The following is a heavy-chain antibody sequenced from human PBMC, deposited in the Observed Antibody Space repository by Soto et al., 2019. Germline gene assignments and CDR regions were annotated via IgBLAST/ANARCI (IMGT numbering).Heavy chain of an antibody. V-gene: IGHV1-3*01. Sequence: ASVKVSCKASGYTFNNYALHWVRQAPGQRLEWMGWINFGNGNTKYSQKFQGRVTITRDTSASTAYMELSSLRSEDTAVYYCARGGLWLGEALSMYFDPWGQGTLVTVSS. CDR3: ARGGLWLGEALSMYFDP. J-gene: IGHJ5*02. CDR1: GYTFNNYA. CDR2: INFGNGNT. D-gene: IGHD3-10*01.